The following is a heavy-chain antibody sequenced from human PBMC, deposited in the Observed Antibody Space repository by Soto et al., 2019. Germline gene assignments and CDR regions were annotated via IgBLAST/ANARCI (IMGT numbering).Heavy chain of an antibody. Sequence: QVQLQQWGAGLLKPSETLSLTCAVYGGSFSGYYWSWIRQPPGKGLEWIGEIKHSGSTNYNPSLKGRVTISVDPSKNQSSLKLSSVTAADTAVYYCARGKWLRSSFDYWGQGTLVTVSS. J-gene: IGHJ4*02. CDR3: ARGKWLRSSFDY. D-gene: IGHD5-12*01. CDR2: IKHSGST. V-gene: IGHV4-34*01. CDR1: GGSFSGYY.